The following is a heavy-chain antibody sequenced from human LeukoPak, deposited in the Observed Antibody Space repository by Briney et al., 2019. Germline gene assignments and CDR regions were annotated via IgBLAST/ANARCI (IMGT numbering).Heavy chain of an antibody. D-gene: IGHD2-15*01. CDR2: ISYDGSNK. CDR3: ARDLYCSGGSCYQY. CDR1: GFTFSSYA. Sequence: GGSLRLSCAASGFTFSSYAMHWVRQAPGKGLEWVAVISYDGSNKYYADSVKGRLTISRDNSKNTLYLQMNSLRAEDTAVYYCARDLYCSGGSCYQYWGQGTLVTVSS. V-gene: IGHV3-30*14. J-gene: IGHJ1*01.